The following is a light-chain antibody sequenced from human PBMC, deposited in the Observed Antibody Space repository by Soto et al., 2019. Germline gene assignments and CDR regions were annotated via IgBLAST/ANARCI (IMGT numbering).Light chain of an antibody. Sequence: EVVLTQSPGTLSLSPGERATLSCRASESVSSSFLTWYQQKPGQAPRLLIYRTSNRVTGIPDRFSGSGSGTDFTLTISRLEPEDFAVYFCQHYGNSLWTFGQGTKLEIK. CDR2: RTS. V-gene: IGKV3-20*01. CDR1: ESVSSSF. CDR3: QHYGNSLWT. J-gene: IGKJ1*01.